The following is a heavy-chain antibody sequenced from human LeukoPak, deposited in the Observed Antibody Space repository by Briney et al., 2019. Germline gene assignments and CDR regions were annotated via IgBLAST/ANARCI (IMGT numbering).Heavy chain of an antibody. CDR1: GYTFTSYY. Sequence: ASVKVSCKASGYTFTSYYMHWVRQAPGQGLEWMGIINPSGGSTSYAQKFQGRVTMTRDMSTSTVYMELSSLRSEDTAVYYCARVYYDFWSGYYDGYFDYWGQGTLVTVSS. CDR3: ARVYYDFWSGYYDGYFDY. D-gene: IGHD3-3*01. J-gene: IGHJ4*02. V-gene: IGHV1-46*01. CDR2: INPSGGST.